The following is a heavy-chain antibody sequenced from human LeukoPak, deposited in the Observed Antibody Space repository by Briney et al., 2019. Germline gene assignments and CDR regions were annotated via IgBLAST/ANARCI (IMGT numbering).Heavy chain of an antibody. J-gene: IGHJ3*01. D-gene: IGHD6-19*01. CDR1: GFTFSSYA. Sequence: GGSLRLSCAASGFTFSSYAMNWVRQAPGKGLEWVSAINGGGSSTYYADSVKGRFTISRDNSKNTLYLQMNNLRVEDTAVYYCARDSTGWQANAYDVWGQGTMVTVSS. V-gene: IGHV3-23*01. CDR3: ARDSTGWQANAYDV. CDR2: INGGGSST.